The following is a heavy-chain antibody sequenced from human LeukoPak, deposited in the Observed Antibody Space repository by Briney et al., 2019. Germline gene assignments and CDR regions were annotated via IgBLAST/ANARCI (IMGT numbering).Heavy chain of an antibody. CDR1: GFMFTGFA. J-gene: IGHJ4*02. CDR2: ISYDGKVK. D-gene: IGHD3-10*01. CDR3: ARDMIRGQPDYLDY. V-gene: IGHV3-30*15. Sequence: GGSLRLSCAASGFMFTGFAMHWGRQAPGKGLQWVAVISYDGKVKFYGDSVKGRFTISRDDSKNMLYLQMSSLRPEDTAVYYCARDMIRGQPDYLDYWGQGTLVTVSS.